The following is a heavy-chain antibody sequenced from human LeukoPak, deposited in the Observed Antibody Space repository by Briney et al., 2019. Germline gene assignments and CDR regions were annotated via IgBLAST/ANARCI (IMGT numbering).Heavy chain of an antibody. V-gene: IGHV3-23*01. CDR1: GFTFSSYA. CDR2: ITGGGYST. J-gene: IGHJ4*02. CDR3: AKDASYSGTYIANFDY. Sequence: PGGSLRLSCAASGFTFSSYAMSWVRQAPGKGLEWVSSITGGGYSTYYADSVKGRFTISRDNSGNTLFLHMDSLRAEDTAVYYCAKDASYSGTYIANFDYWGQGTLVTVS. D-gene: IGHD1-26*01.